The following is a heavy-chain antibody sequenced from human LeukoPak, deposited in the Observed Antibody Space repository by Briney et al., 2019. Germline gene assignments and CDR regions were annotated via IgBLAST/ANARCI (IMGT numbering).Heavy chain of an antibody. CDR2: INHSGST. CDR3: AYSRYYYGSGCYYGYFQH. J-gene: IGHJ1*01. CDR1: GGSFSGYY. V-gene: IGHV4-34*01. Sequence: SETLSLTCAVYGGSFSGYYWSWIRQPPGKGLEWIGEINHSGSTNYNPSLKSRVTISVDTSKNQFSLKLSSVTAADTAVYYCAYSRYYYGSGCYYGYFQHWGQGILVTVSS. D-gene: IGHD3-10*01.